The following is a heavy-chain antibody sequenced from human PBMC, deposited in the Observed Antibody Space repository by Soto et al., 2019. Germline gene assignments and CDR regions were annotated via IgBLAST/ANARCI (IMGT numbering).Heavy chain of an antibody. Sequence: GGSLRLSCAASGFTFSSYAMSCVRQAPGKGLEWVSAISGSGGSTYYADSVKGRFTISRDNSKNTLYLQMNSLRAEDTAVYYCAKVSSSWYASLGPFDYWGQGTLVTVSS. CDR1: GFTFSSYA. V-gene: IGHV3-23*01. D-gene: IGHD6-13*01. J-gene: IGHJ4*02. CDR3: AKVSSSWYASLGPFDY. CDR2: ISGSGGST.